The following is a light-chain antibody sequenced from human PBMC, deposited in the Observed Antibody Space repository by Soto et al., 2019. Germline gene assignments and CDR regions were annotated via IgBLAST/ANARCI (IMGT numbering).Light chain of an antibody. CDR2: DAS. Sequence: EIVLTQSPGTLSLSPGHRATLSCRASQTFGSSYLAWYQQKPGQAPRLLIYDASNRATGIPDRFSGSGSGTDFTLTISRLEPEDFAVYYCHQYGGSPTVGGGTKVDIK. CDR3: HQYGGSPT. V-gene: IGKV3-20*01. J-gene: IGKJ4*01. CDR1: QTFGSSY.